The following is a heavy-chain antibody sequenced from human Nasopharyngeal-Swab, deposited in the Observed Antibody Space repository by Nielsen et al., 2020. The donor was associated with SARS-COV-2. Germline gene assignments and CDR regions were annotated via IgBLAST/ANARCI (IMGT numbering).Heavy chain of an antibody. J-gene: IGHJ5*02. CDR2: MTPNSGNT. Sequence: ASVQVSCKASGYTFINHDINWVRQSTGQGLAWMGWMTPNSGNTGYAQKFQGRVTMTRNTSTRTAYLELRSLRSEDTAVYYCARGGSSLGANLEDPWGQGTLVIVSS. CDR1: GYTFINHD. D-gene: IGHD3-10*01. CDR3: ARGGSSLGANLEDP. V-gene: IGHV1-8*01.